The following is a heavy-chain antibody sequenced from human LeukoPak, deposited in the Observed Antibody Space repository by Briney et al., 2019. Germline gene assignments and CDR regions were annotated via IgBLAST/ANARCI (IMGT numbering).Heavy chain of an antibody. CDR1: GGSISSGGYY. CDR3: ARDRGPAATSYYYYGMAV. CDR2: IYYSGST. V-gene: IGHV4-31*03. J-gene: IGHJ6*02. D-gene: IGHD2-2*01. Sequence: SETLSLTCTVSGGSISSGGYYWSWIRQLPGKGLEWIGYIYYSGSTYYNRSLKSRVTISVDTSKNQFSLKLSSVTAADTAVYYCARDRGPAATSYYYYGMAVWGQGTTVTVSS.